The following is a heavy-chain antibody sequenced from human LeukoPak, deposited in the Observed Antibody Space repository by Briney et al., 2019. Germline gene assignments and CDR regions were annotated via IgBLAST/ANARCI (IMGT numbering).Heavy chain of an antibody. CDR2: INSDESNT. D-gene: IGHD6-6*01. CDR1: GFTFSTYW. J-gene: IGHJ4*02. V-gene: IGHV3-74*01. CDR3: ARLWDSSSSRHFDY. Sequence: PGGSLRLSCAASGFTFSTYWMHWVRQAPGKGLVWVSHINSDESNTNYADPVKGRFTISRDNAKNTLYLQMNNLRAEDTAVYFCARLWDSSSSRHFDYWGQGTLVTVSS.